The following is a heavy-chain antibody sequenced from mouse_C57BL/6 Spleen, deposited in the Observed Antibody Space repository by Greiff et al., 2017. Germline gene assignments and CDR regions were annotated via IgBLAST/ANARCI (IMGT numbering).Heavy chain of an antibody. CDR2: IDPEDGEP. V-gene: IGHV14-2*01. D-gene: IGHD2-3*01. Sequence: EVKLMESGAELVKPGASVKLSCTASGFNIKDYYMHWVKQRTEQGLGWIGRIDPEDGEPKYAPKFQGKATITADTSSNTAYLQLSSLTSEDTAVYYCAHDGYSWFAYWGQGTLVTVSA. CDR3: AHDGYSWFAY. J-gene: IGHJ3*01. CDR1: GFNIKDYY.